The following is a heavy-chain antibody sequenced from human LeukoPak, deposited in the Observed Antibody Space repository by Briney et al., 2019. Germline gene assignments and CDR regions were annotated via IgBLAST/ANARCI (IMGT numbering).Heavy chain of an antibody. CDR2: IRYDGSNK. Sequence: GGSLRLSCAASGFTFSSYGMHWVRQAPGKGLEWVAFIRYDGSNKYYADSVKGRFTISRDNSKNTLYLQMNSLRAEDTAVYYCAKEWLRLKDAFDIWGQGTMVTVSS. CDR3: AKEWLRLKDAFDI. V-gene: IGHV3-30*02. CDR1: GFTFSSYG. J-gene: IGHJ3*02. D-gene: IGHD5-12*01.